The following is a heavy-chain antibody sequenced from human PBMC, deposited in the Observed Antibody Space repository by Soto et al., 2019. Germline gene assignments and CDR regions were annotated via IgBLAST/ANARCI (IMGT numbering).Heavy chain of an antibody. D-gene: IGHD3-22*01. J-gene: IGHJ4*02. Sequence: EVQLVESGGGLVQPGGSLRISCAASGFTFSSYSMNWVRQAPGKGLEWVSYISSSSSTIYYADSVKGRFTISRDNAKNSLYLQMNSLRDEDTAVYYCARVPQYYDSSGYGYWGQGTLVTVSS. CDR2: ISSSSSTI. CDR1: GFTFSSYS. V-gene: IGHV3-48*02. CDR3: ARVPQYYDSSGYGY.